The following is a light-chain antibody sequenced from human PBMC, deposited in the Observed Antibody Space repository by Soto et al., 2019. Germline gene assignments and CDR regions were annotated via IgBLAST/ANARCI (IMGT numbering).Light chain of an antibody. CDR1: SSNIGINT. CDR2: TNN. V-gene: IGLV1-44*01. J-gene: IGLJ1*01. Sequence: QSVLTQPPSASGTPGQRVTISCSGSSSNIGINTVSWYQQLPGTAPKLLIYTNNQRPSGVPDRFSGSKSGTSASLAISGLQSEDEADYYCAAWGDSLNGYVFGTGTKVTVL. CDR3: AAWGDSLNGYV.